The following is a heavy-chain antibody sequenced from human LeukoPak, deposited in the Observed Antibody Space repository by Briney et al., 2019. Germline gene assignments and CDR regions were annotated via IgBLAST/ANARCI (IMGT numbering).Heavy chain of an antibody. CDR3: ARDAIAAAGTQLPYYYYYMDV. D-gene: IGHD6-13*01. CDR2: INPSGGST. J-gene: IGHJ6*03. V-gene: IGHV1-46*01. Sequence: GASVTVSCKASGYTFTSYYMHWVRQAPGQGLEWMGLINPSGGSTSYAQKFQGRVTMTRDTSISTAYMDLSRLRSDDTAVYYCARDAIAAAGTQLPYYYYYMDVWGKGTTVTISS. CDR1: GYTFTSYY.